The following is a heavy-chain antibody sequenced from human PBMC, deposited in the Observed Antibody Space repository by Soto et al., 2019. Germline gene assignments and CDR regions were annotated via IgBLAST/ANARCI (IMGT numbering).Heavy chain of an antibody. V-gene: IGHV4-34*01. CDR1: GGSFSGYY. D-gene: IGHD3-22*01. CDR2: INHSGST. Sequence: SETLSLTCAVYGGSFSGYYWSWIRQPPGKGLEWIGEINHSGSTNYNPSLKSRVTISVDTSKNQFSLKLSSVTAADTAVYYCASTGGVTYYYDSSGYPNYYFDYWGQGTLVTAPQ. CDR3: ASTGGVTYYYDSSGYPNYYFDY. J-gene: IGHJ4*02.